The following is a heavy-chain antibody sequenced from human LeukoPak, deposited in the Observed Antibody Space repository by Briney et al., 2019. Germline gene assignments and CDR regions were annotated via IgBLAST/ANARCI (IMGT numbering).Heavy chain of an antibody. CDR2: INHSGST. Sequence: SETLSLTCAVYGGSFSGYDWSWIRQPPGKGLEWIGEINHSGSTNYNPSLKSRVTISVDTSKNQFSLKLTSVTAADTAVYYCAGLTGTTDYYYYYMDVWGKGTTVTVSS. CDR1: GGSFSGYD. J-gene: IGHJ6*03. D-gene: IGHD1-20*01. CDR3: AGLTGTTDYYYYYMDV. V-gene: IGHV4-34*01.